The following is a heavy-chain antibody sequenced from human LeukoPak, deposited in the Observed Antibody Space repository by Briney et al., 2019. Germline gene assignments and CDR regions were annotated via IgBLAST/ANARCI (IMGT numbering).Heavy chain of an antibody. J-gene: IGHJ6*02. V-gene: IGHV1-2*02. Sequence: ASVKVSCKASGGTFSSYTISWVRQAPGQGLEWMGWINPNSGGTNYAQKFQGRVTMTRDTSISTAYMELSRLRSDDTAVYYCARGITIFGVVILGHYYYYGMDVWGQGTTVTVSS. CDR2: INPNSGGT. CDR1: GGTFSSYT. CDR3: ARGITIFGVVILGHYYYYGMDV. D-gene: IGHD3-3*01.